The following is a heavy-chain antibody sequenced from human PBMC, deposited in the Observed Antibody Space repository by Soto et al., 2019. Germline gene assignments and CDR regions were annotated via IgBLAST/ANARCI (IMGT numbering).Heavy chain of an antibody. CDR2: IKQDGSEK. CDR1: GFTFSSYW. CDR3: ARDSPVVPAAYYYYGMDV. Sequence: GGSLRLSCAASGFTFSSYWMSWVRQAPGKGLEWVANIKQDGSEKYYVDSVKGRFTISRGNAKNSLYLQMNSLRAEDTAVYYCARDSPVVPAAYYYYGMDVWGQGTTVTVSS. J-gene: IGHJ6*02. D-gene: IGHD2-2*01. V-gene: IGHV3-7*01.